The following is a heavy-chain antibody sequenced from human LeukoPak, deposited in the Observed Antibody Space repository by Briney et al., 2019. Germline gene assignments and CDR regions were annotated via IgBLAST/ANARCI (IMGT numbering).Heavy chain of an antibody. CDR3: ARDLKMGYSSGRYSWGTGSSNDC. D-gene: IGHD6-19*01. CDR1: GGTFSSYA. J-gene: IGHJ4*02. Sequence: SVKVSCKASGGTFSSYAISWVRQAPRQGLEWMGGVIPIFGTANYAQKLQGRVTMATDTSTSTVYVELRSLRSDDTAVYYCARDLKMGYSSGRYSWGTGSSNDCWGQGTLVTVSS. CDR2: VIPIFGTA. V-gene: IGHV1-69*05.